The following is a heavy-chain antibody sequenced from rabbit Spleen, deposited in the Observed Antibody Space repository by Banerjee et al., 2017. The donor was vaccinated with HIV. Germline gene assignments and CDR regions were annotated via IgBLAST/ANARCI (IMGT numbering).Heavy chain of an antibody. J-gene: IGHJ4*01. Sequence: QEQLVESGGGLVQPEGSLTLTCTASGFSFSSNYYMSWVRQAPGKGLEWIACIYISSGSTWYASWAKGRFTMSRTSSTTVTLQMTSLTAADTATYFCVRGWSGGIDNYVDYFNLWGPGTLVTVS. CDR3: VRGWSGGIDNYVDYFNL. CDR2: IYISSGST. V-gene: IGHV1S45*01. CDR1: GFSFSSNYY. D-gene: IGHD4-2*01.